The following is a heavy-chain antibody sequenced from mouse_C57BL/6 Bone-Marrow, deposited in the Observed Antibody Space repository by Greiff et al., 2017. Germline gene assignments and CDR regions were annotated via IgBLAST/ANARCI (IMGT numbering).Heavy chain of an antibody. J-gene: IGHJ3*01. Sequence: EVKFVESGGGLVQPGGSLKLSCAASGFTFSDYYMSWVRQTPEKRLEWVAYISNGGGSTYYPDTVKGRFTIARDNAKNTLYLQMSRLKSEDTAMYYCARHWAYWGQGTLVTVAA. CDR1: GFTFSDYY. CDR2: ISNGGGST. CDR3: ARHWAY. V-gene: IGHV5-12*01.